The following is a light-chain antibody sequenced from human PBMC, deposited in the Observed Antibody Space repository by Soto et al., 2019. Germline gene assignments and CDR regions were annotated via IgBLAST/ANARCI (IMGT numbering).Light chain of an antibody. V-gene: IGKV1-27*01. CDR2: AAS. Sequence: DIQMTQSPSSLSASVGDRVTITCRASQGISNYLAWYQQKPGKVPKLLIYAASTLQSGVPSRFSGSGSGTDFTLTISSLQPKHVATYYFQKYNSAPFTFGPGTKVDIK. J-gene: IGKJ3*01. CDR1: QGISNY. CDR3: QKYNSAPFT.